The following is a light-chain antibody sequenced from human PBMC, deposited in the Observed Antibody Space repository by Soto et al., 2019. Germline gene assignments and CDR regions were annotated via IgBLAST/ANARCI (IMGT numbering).Light chain of an antibody. CDR2: DAS. J-gene: IGKJ1*01. CDR1: QSVSSY. V-gene: IGKV3-11*01. Sequence: EIVLTQSPGTLSLSPGDRATLSCSASQSVSSYLAWCQQKPGQAPRLLIYDASNRATGIPARFSGSGSGTDFTLTISSLEPEDFAVYYCQQRSNWPPWTFGQGTKVDIK. CDR3: QQRSNWPPWT.